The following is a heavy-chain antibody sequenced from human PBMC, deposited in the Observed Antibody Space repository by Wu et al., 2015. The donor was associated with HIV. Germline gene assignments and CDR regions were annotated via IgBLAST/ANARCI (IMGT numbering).Heavy chain of an antibody. D-gene: IGHD2-15*01. CDR1: GYTFTGYY. V-gene: IGHV1-2*02. J-gene: IGHJ6*02. CDR2: INPNSGGT. Sequence: QVQLVQSGAEVKKPGASVKVSCKASGYTFTGYYMHWVRQAPGQGLEWMGWINPNSGGTNYAQKFQGRVTMTRDTSISTAYMELSRLRSDDTAVYYCARVEGYCSGGSCYLLYGMDVWGQGTTVTVSS. CDR3: ARVEGYCSGGSCYLLYGMDV.